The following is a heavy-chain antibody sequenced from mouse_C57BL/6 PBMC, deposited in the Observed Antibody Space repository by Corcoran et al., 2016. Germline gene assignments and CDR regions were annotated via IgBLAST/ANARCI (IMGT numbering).Heavy chain of an antibody. D-gene: IGHD2-3*01. CDR2: INPNNGGT. J-gene: IGHJ2*01. CDR1: GYTFTDYY. CDR3: ASYDGYYVDY. Sequence: EVQLQQSGSELVKPGASVKISCNASGYTFTDYYMNWVKQSPGKSLEWLGDINPNNGGTSYNQKFKGKATLTVDKSSSTAYMELRSLTSEDSAVYYCASYDGYYVDYWGQGTTLTVSA. V-gene: IGHV1-26*01.